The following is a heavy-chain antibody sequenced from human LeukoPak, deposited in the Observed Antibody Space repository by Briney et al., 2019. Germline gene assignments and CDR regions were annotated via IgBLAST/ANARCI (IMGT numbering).Heavy chain of an antibody. CDR1: GFTFSSYW. CDR2: IYSGGST. J-gene: IGHJ4*02. CDR3: AKDLRAYYEPDAFDY. Sequence: GGSLRLSCAASGFTFSSYWMSWVRQAPGKGLEWVSVIYSGGSTYYADSVKGRFTISRDNSKNTLYLQMNSLRAEDTAVYYCAKDLRAYYEPDAFDYWGQGTLVTVSS. V-gene: IGHV3-23*03. D-gene: IGHD3-22*01.